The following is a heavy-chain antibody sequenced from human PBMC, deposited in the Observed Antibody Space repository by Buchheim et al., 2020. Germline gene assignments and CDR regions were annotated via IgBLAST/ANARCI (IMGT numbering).Heavy chain of an antibody. V-gene: IGHV3-7*05. J-gene: IGHJ6*02. CDR2: IKQDGSEK. D-gene: IGHD2-15*01. CDR3: ARGSSRRCCSGGSCYGMDV. Sequence: EVQLVESGGGLVQPGGSLRLSCAASGFTFSSYWMSWVRQAPGKGLEWVANIKQDGSEKYYVDSVKGRFTISRANAKNSLYLQMNSLIAEDTAVYYCARGSSRRCCSGGSCYGMDVWGQGTT. CDR1: GFTFSSYW.